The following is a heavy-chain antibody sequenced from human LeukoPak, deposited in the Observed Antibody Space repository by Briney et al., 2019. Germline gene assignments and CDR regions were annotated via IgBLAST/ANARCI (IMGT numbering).Heavy chain of an antibody. CDR3: AKHSLCLTYYDFWSGYYSPCYMDV. J-gene: IGHJ6*03. V-gene: IGHV4-39*01. CDR2: IYYSGST. D-gene: IGHD3-3*01. CDR1: GGSISNSSYY. Sequence: NPSETLSLTCTVSGGSISNSSYYWGWIRQPPGKGLEWIGSIYYSGSTYYNPSLKSRVTISVDTSKNQFSLKLSSVTAADTAVYYCAKHSLCLTYYDFWSGYYSPCYMDVWGKGTTVTVSS.